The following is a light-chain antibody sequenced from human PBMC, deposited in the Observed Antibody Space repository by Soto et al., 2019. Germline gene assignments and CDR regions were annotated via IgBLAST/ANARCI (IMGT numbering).Light chain of an antibody. Sequence: QSALTQPPSMSGAPGQRVTISCTGSSSNIGGGYDVHWYQQLPGTAPKLLVYGNINRPSRVPDRFSGSKSGTSASLAISELQAEDEADYYCQSYYSGLSGWVFCGGTKVTVL. J-gene: IGLJ3*02. CDR1: SSNIGGGYD. CDR2: GNI. V-gene: IGLV1-40*01. CDR3: QSYYSGLSGWV.